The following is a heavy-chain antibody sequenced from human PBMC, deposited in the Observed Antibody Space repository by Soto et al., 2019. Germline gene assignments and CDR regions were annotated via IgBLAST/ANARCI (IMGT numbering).Heavy chain of an antibody. CDR3: AKDWSGLGELSLWFPAY. D-gene: IGHD3-16*02. CDR1: GFTFSSYG. J-gene: IGHJ4*02. CDR2: ISYDGSNK. Sequence: QVQLVESGGGVVQPGRSLRLSCAASGFTFSSYGMHWVRQAPGKGLEWVAVISYDGSNKYYADSVKGRFTISRDNSKNTLYLRMNSLRDEDTAVYDCAKDWSGLGELSLWFPAYWGQGTLVTVSS. V-gene: IGHV3-30*18.